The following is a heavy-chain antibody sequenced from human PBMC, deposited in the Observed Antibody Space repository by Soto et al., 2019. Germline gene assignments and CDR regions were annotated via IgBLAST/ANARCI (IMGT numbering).Heavy chain of an antibody. CDR1: GFTFSSYA. CDR3: AKDLTASLLWFGELDY. J-gene: IGHJ4*02. Sequence: EVQLLESGGGLVQPGGSLRLSCAASGFTFSSYAMSWVRQAPGKGLEWVSAIRGSGGSTYYADSVKGRFTISRDNSKNTLYLQMNSLRAEDTAVYYCAKDLTASLLWFGELDYWGQGTLVTVSS. D-gene: IGHD3-10*01. V-gene: IGHV3-23*01. CDR2: IRGSGGST.